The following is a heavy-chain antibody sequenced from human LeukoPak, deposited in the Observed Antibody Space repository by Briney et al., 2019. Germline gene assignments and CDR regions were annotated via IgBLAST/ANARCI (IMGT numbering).Heavy chain of an antibody. CDR3: ARVSTDDRRNAFDI. D-gene: IGHD3-22*01. V-gene: IGHV3-64*01. CDR2: ITGDGGYT. Sequence: GGSLRLSCAASGFTFSTYVMQWVRQAPGKGLEYVSAITGDGGYTYYANSVRGRFTISRDNSKKTLYLQMGSLRADDMAVYYCARVSTDDRRNAFDIWGQGTMVTVSS. CDR1: GFTFSTYV. J-gene: IGHJ3*02.